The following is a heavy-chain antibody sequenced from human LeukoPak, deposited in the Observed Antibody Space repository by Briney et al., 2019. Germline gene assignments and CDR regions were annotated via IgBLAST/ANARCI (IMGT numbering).Heavy chain of an antibody. V-gene: IGHV3-48*03. Sequence: PGGSLRLSCAASGFTFSSYEMNWVRQAPGKGLEWVSYISSSGSTKYYADSVKGRLTISRDNAKNSLYLQMNSLRAEDTAVYYCARGGGGYSGYDETGSFGYWGQGTLVTVSS. CDR3: ARGGGGYSGYDETGSFGY. D-gene: IGHD5-12*01. CDR2: ISSSGSTK. J-gene: IGHJ4*02. CDR1: GFTFSSYE.